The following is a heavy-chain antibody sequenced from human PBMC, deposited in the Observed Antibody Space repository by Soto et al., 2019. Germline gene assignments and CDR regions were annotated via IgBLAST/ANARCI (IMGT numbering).Heavy chain of an antibody. V-gene: IGHV3-53*01. J-gene: IGHJ3*02. D-gene: IGHD3-22*01. CDR1: GFTVSSNY. CDR3: ARDQVVKRGYDAFGI. CDR2: IYSGGST. Sequence: LRLSCAASGFTVSSNYMSWVRQAPGKGLEWVSVIYSGGSTYYADSVKGRFTISRDNSKNTLYLQMNSLRAEDTAVYYCARDQVVKRGYDAFGIWGQGTMVTVSS.